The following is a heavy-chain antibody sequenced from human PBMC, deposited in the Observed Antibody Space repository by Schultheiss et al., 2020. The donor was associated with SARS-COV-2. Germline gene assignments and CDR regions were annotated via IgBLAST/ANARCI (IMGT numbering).Heavy chain of an antibody. CDR1: GGSISSYY. J-gene: IGHJ6*02. CDR2: IYYSGST. D-gene: IGHD5-24*01. CDR3: ARDGNHGGGMDV. V-gene: IGHV4-59*06. Sequence: SETLSLTCTVSGGSISSYYWSWIRQHPGKGLEWIGYIYYSGSTYYNPSLKSRVTISVDTSKNQFSLKLSSVTAADTAVYYCARDGNHGGGMDVWGQGTTVTVSS.